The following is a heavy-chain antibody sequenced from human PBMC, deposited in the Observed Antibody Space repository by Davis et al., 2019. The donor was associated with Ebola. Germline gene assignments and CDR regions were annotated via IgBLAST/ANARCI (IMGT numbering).Heavy chain of an antibody. CDR1: GYTFKNYA. J-gene: IGHJ4*02. D-gene: IGHD5-18*01. Sequence: ASVKVSCKASGYTFKNYAISWVRQAPGQGLEWVGWISVYNGNTIYAQKLQGRVTMTTNTYTSTAYMELRSLTSDDTAVYYCARELGYSYGPFDYWGQGTLVTVSS. CDR3: ARELGYSYGPFDY. CDR2: ISVYNGNT. V-gene: IGHV1-18*01.